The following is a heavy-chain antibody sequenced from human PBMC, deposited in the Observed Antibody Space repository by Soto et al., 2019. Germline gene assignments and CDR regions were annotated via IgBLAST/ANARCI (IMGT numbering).Heavy chain of an antibody. V-gene: IGHV1-69*12. CDR1: GGTFSSYA. Sequence: QVQLVQSGAEVKKPGSSVKVSCKASGGTFSSYAISWVRQAPGQGLEWMGGIIPIFGTANYAQKFQGRVTITAAESTSTAYMELSSLRSEDTAVYYCATHWTGVPRYYYGMDVWGQGTTVTVSS. D-gene: IGHD2-8*02. CDR3: ATHWTGVPRYYYGMDV. J-gene: IGHJ6*02. CDR2: IIPIFGTA.